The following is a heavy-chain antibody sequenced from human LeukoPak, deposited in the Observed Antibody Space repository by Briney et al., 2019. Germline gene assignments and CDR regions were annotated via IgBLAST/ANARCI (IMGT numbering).Heavy chain of an antibody. Sequence: GRSLRLSCAASGFTFSSYGMHWVRQAPGKGLEWVAVISYDGSNKYYADSVKGRFTISRDNSKNTLYLQMNSLRAEDTALYYCTKWQDSTHWGYFDYWGQGTLVTVSS. CDR3: TKWQDSTHWGYFDY. V-gene: IGHV3-30*18. CDR1: GFTFSSYG. D-gene: IGHD3-16*01. CDR2: ISYDGSNK. J-gene: IGHJ4*02.